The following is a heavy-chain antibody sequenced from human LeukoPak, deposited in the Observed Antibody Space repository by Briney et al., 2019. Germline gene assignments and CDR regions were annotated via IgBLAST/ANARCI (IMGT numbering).Heavy chain of an antibody. CDR2: IRNDGHK. J-gene: IGHJ4*02. D-gene: IGHD6-19*01. Sequence: PGGSLRLSCAASGFTFNNYGIHWVRQAPGKGLEWVAFIRNDGHKFYADSVKGRITIFRDDSKNTLYLQMNSLRAEDTAMYYCARPVGIAMAGMGGYFDYWGQGTLVTVSS. CDR1: GFTFNNYG. CDR3: ARPVGIAMAGMGGYFDY. V-gene: IGHV3-30*02.